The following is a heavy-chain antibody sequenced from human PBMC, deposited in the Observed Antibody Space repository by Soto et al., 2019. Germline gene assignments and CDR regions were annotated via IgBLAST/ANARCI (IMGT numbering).Heavy chain of an antibody. J-gene: IGHJ5*02. Sequence: ASVKVSCKASGYTFTSYAMHWVRQAPGQRLEWMGWINAGNGNTKYSQKFQGRVTITRDTSASTAYMELSSLRSEDTAVYYSARDLHYGSGSFFFDWFDPWGQGTLVTVSS. CDR1: GYTFTSYA. CDR2: INAGNGNT. D-gene: IGHD3-10*01. V-gene: IGHV1-3*01. CDR3: ARDLHYGSGSFFFDWFDP.